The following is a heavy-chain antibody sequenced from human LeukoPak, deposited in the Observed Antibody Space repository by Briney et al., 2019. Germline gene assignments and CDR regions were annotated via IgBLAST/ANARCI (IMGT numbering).Heavy chain of an antibody. Sequence: SGGSLRLSCAASGLTFSSYAMSWVRQAPGKGLEWVSGISGNDGRTYYADSVKGRFTISRDNSKNTLYLQMISLRAEDTAVYYCAKMVGATYYYYMDVWGKGTTVTVSS. CDR1: GLTFSSYA. CDR3: AKMVGATYYYYMDV. J-gene: IGHJ6*03. D-gene: IGHD1-26*01. V-gene: IGHV3-23*01. CDR2: ISGNDGRT.